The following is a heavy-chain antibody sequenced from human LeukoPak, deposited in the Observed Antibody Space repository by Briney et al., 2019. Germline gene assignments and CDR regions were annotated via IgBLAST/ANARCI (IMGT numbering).Heavy chain of an antibody. CDR3: ARAYSSSWYGEINWFDP. Sequence: SQTLSLTCAISGDSVSSNSAAWNWIRQSPSRGLEWLGRTYYRSKWYNDYAVSVKSRITINPDTSKNQFSLQLNSATPEDTAVYYCARAYSSSWYGEINWFDPWGQGTLVTVSS. D-gene: IGHD6-13*01. CDR2: TYYRSKWYN. V-gene: IGHV6-1*01. CDR1: GDSVSSNSAA. J-gene: IGHJ5*02.